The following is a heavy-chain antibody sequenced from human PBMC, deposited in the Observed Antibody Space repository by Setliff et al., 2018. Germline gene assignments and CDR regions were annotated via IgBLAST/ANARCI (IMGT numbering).Heavy chain of an antibody. Sequence: GASVKVSCKASGYTFGAHYIHWVRQAPGQGFEWMGWINPNSGDTNYAPRFQGRVTMTRDTSKRIVYMELRSLTSDDTAVYFCARDPTRSDFVFSYFFDVWGKGTTVTVSS. D-gene: IGHD3-10*01. J-gene: IGHJ6*03. V-gene: IGHV1-2*02. CDR2: INPNSGDT. CDR1: GYTFGAHY. CDR3: ARDPTRSDFVFSYFFDV.